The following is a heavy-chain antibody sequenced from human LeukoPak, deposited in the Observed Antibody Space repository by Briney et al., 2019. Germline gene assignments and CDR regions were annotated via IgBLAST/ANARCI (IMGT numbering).Heavy chain of an antibody. D-gene: IGHD6-13*01. V-gene: IGHV1-8*01. CDR2: MNPNSGNT. J-gene: IGHJ4*02. Sequence: GASVTVSCKASGYTFTSYDINWVRQATGQGLEWMGWMNPNSGNTGYAQKFQGRVTMTRNTSISTAYMELSSLRSEDTAVYYCARGAKGIAAAGTDYWGQGTLVTVSS. CDR3: ARGAKGIAAAGTDY. CDR1: GYTFTSYD.